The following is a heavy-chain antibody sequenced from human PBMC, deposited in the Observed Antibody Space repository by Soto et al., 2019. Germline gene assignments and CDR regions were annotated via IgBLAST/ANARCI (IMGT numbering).Heavy chain of an antibody. CDR3: AHLDKGVLRFLD. V-gene: IGHV2-5*02. D-gene: IGHD3-3*01. J-gene: IGHJ4*02. CDR2: IYWDDDK. Sequence: QITLKESGPTLVKPTQPLTLTCTFSGFSLSTSGVGVGWIRQPPGKALEWLALIYWDDDKRYSPSLKSRLTITKDTSKNQVVLTMTNMDPVDTATYYCAHLDKGVLRFLDWGQGTLVTVSS. CDR1: GFSLSTSGVG.